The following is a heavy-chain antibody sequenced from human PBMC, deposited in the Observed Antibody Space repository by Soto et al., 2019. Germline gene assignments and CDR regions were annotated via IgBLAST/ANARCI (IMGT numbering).Heavy chain of an antibody. V-gene: IGHV3-48*01. CDR3: AREYDILNWFDP. CDR2: ISSSSSTI. D-gene: IGHD3-9*01. CDR1: GFTFSSYS. J-gene: IGHJ5*02. Sequence: GGSLRLSCAASGFTFSSYSMNWVRQAPGKGLEWVSYISSSSSTIYYADSVKGRFTISRDNAKNSLYLQMNSLRAEDTAVYYCAREYDILNWFDPWGKGTLVTVYS.